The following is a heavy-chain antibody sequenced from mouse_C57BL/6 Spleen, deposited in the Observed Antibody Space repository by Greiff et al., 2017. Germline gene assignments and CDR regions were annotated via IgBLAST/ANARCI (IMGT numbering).Heavy chain of an antibody. D-gene: IGHD1-1*01. CDR2: INPNNGGT. Sequence: EVQLQQSGPELVKPGASVKMSCKASGYTFTDYNMHWVKQSHGKSLEWIGYINPNNGGTSYNQKFKGKATLTVNKSSSTAYMELRSLTSEDSAVYYWARAVTTVVDWYFDVWGTGTTVTVSS. CDR3: ARAVTTVVDWYFDV. CDR1: GYTFTDYN. J-gene: IGHJ1*03. V-gene: IGHV1-22*01.